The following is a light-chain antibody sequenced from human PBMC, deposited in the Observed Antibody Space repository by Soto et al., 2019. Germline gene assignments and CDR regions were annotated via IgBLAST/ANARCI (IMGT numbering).Light chain of an antibody. V-gene: IGLV1-40*01. CDR1: SSNIGAGYD. J-gene: IGLJ3*02. CDR2: GNS. Sequence: QSVLTQPPSVSGAPGQRITISCTGSSSNIGAGYDVYWYQQLPGTAPKLLIYGNSNRPSGVPDRFSGSKSGTSASLAITGLQAEDDADYYCQSYDSSLSGSVFGGGTKLTVL. CDR3: QSYDSSLSGSV.